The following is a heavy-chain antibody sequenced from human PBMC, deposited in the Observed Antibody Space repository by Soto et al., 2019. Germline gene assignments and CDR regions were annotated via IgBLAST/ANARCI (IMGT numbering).Heavy chain of an antibody. CDR1: GYTFSNYD. D-gene: IGHD3-10*01. CDR3: AKVSRKGSAIDFDY. Sequence: QVHLVQSGAEVKKPGASVKVSCKASGYTFSNYDMNWVRQATGQGPEWIGWVNPNNGDTGYAQKFQGRVTLTTDISTTTAYMELTSLRSEDTAIYYCAKVSRKGSAIDFDYWGQGTLITVSS. J-gene: IGHJ4*02. CDR2: VNPNNGDT. V-gene: IGHV1-8*01.